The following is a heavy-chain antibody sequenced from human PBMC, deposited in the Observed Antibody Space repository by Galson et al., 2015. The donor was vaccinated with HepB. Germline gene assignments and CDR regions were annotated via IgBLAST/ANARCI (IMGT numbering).Heavy chain of an antibody. J-gene: IGHJ4*02. CDR1: GFTFSSYA. Sequence: SLRLSCAASGFTFSSYAMSWVRQAPGKGLEWVSAISSSGDSTYYADSVKGRFTISRDNSKNTLYLQMSSLRAEDTAVYYCAKDELGVYWGQGTLVTVSS. CDR2: ISSSGDST. V-gene: IGHV3-23*01. CDR3: AKDELGVY. D-gene: IGHD3-16*01.